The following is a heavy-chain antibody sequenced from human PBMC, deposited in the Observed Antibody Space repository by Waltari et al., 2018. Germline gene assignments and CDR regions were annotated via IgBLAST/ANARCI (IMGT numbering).Heavy chain of an antibody. D-gene: IGHD1-1*01. CDR1: GFTFGTYS. Sequence: EVQLLESGGGLVPPGGSLRLSCEASGFTFGTYSLNWVRQAPGKGLEWVSSISPDSSYIYYAGSVKGRFTISRDNAKNSLYVQMSSLRAEDTAVYYCARVSGRLERYSDLDYWGQGTLVTVSS. J-gene: IGHJ4*02. CDR3: ARVSGRLERYSDLDY. CDR2: ISPDSSYI. V-gene: IGHV3-21*01.